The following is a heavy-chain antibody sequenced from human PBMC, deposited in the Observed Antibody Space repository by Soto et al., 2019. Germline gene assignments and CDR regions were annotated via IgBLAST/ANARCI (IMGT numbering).Heavy chain of an antibody. CDR2: INHSGST. J-gene: IGHJ6*02. CDR1: GGSISTGVYS. V-gene: IGHV4-30-2*01. Sequence: SETLSLTCDVSGGSISTGVYSWNWIRQPPGKGLEWVGYINHSGSTYDNPSLKSRVTMSVNRSKNQFSLNLTSVTAADTAVYFCARGHYRYAMDVWGQGTTVTVS. CDR3: ARGHYRYAMDV.